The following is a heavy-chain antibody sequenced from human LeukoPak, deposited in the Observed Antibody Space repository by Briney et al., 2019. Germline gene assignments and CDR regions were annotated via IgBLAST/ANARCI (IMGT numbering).Heavy chain of an antibody. CDR3: ARDVGYCSSTSCYSP. CDR1: GFTFSSYS. Sequence: GGSLRLSCAASGFTFSSYSMNWVRQAPGKGLEWVSSISSSSSYIYYADSVKGRFTISRDNAKNSLYLQMNSLRAEDTAVYYCARDVGYCSSTSCYSPWGQGTLVTASS. V-gene: IGHV3-21*01. J-gene: IGHJ5*02. D-gene: IGHD2-2*01. CDR2: ISSSSSYI.